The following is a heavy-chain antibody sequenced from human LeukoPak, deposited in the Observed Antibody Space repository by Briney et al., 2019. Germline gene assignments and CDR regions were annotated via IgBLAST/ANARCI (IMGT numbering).Heavy chain of an antibody. CDR3: AHGNPSRGYSGYDGFDY. CDR2: IYWNDDK. CDR1: GFSLSTSGVG. Sequence: SGPTLVNPTQTLTLTYTFSGFSLSTSGVGVGWIRQPPGKALEWLALIYWNDDKRYSPSLKSRLTITKDTSKNQVVLTMTNMDPVDTATYYCAHGNPSRGYSGYDGFDYWGQGTLVTVSS. D-gene: IGHD5-12*01. J-gene: IGHJ4*02. V-gene: IGHV2-5*01.